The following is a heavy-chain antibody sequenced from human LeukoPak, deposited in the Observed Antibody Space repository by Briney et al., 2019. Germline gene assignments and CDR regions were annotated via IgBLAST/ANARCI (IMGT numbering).Heavy chain of an antibody. Sequence: GGSLRLSCAAFGFTFTDYYMSWIRQAPGKGLEWVSYISSSSSYTNYADSVKGRFTISRDNAKNSLYLQMNSLRAEDTAVYFCARDQYGSGSYDYWGQGTLVTVSS. CDR3: ARDQYGSGSYDY. CDR2: ISSSSSYT. J-gene: IGHJ4*02. V-gene: IGHV3-11*05. CDR1: GFTFTDYY. D-gene: IGHD3-10*01.